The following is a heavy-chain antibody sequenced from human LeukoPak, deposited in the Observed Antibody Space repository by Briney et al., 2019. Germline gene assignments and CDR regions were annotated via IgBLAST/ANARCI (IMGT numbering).Heavy chain of an antibody. D-gene: IGHD3-3*01. J-gene: IGHJ4*02. CDR3: VKDRYDFWSGYYGYFDY. CDR1: GFTFSSYA. V-gene: IGHV3-64D*09. Sequence: GGSLRLSCSASGFTFSSYAMHWVRQAPGKGLEYVSAISSNGGSTYYADSVKGRFTISRDNSKNTLYLQMSSLRAESTAVYYCVKDRYDFWSGYYGYFDYWGRGTLVTVSS. CDR2: ISSNGGST.